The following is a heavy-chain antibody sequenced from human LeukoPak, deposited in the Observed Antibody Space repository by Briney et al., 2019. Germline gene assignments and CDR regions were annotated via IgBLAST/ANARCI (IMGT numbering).Heavy chain of an antibody. V-gene: IGHV4-59*01. CDR1: GGSISSYY. J-gene: IGHJ4*02. D-gene: IGHD3-10*01. CDR3: ARGSVVRGICDY. Sequence: SETLSLICTVSGGSISSYYWSWIRQPPGKGLEWIGYIYYSGSTNYNPSLKSRVTISVDTSKNQFSLKLSSVTAADTAVYYCARGSVVRGICDYWGQGTLVTVSS. CDR2: IYYSGST.